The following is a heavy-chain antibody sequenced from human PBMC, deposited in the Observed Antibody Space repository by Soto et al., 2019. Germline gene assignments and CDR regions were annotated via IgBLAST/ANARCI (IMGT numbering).Heavy chain of an antibody. CDR3: GRVVEGATRHTDSDS. V-gene: IGHV4-39*02. D-gene: IGHD2-15*01. J-gene: IGHJ5*02. CDR2: VYYSGGS. CDR1: GVSIHNSHSF. Sequence: PSETLSLTCAVSGVSIHNSHSFWGWIRQPPGKGLEFIGSVYYSGGSHYNPSLKGRVTISVDTSNNQVSLRENSVTAADTALYYCGRVVEGATRHTDSDSWGQGMLVTVSS.